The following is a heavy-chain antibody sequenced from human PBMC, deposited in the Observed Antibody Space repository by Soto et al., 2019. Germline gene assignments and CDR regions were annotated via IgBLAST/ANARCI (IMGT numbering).Heavy chain of an antibody. CDR2: ISGSGSST. Sequence: PGGSLRLSCVASGFTFNKHALAWVRQAPGKGLEWVSAISGSGSSTYDSDSVKGRFTISRDNSNNTLYLQMNSLRAEDTAIYYCARTPGVITVISPFDHWGQGTPVTVPS. D-gene: IGHD3-22*01. CDR3: ARTPGVITVISPFDH. CDR1: GFTFNKHA. J-gene: IGHJ4*02. V-gene: IGHV3-23*01.